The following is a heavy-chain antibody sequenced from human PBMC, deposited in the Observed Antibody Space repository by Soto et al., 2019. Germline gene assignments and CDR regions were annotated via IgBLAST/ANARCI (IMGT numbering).Heavy chain of an antibody. CDR3: ASDRSSGWDQGYGMDV. CDR2: IYYSGST. Sequence: SETLSLTCTVSGGFISTYYWSWIRQPPGKGLEWIGYIYYSGSTSYNPSLKSRVTISVDTSKNQFSLKLRSVTAADTAVYYCASDRSSGWDQGYGMDVWGQGTTVTVSS. V-gene: IGHV4-59*01. CDR1: GGFISTYY. J-gene: IGHJ6*02. D-gene: IGHD6-19*01.